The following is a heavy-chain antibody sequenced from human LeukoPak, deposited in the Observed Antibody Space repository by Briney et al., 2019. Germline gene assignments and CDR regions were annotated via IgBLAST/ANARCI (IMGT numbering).Heavy chain of an antibody. Sequence: PGGSLRLSCAASGFTFSTYAMSWVRQAPSRGLEWVSAISGSGATTHYADSEQGRFTISRDNSKDTLSLQMNSLRADDTAVYYCARGYSGEYGMDVWGQGTTVTVAS. J-gene: IGHJ6*02. D-gene: IGHD5-12*01. CDR1: GFTFSTYA. V-gene: IGHV3-23*01. CDR2: ISGSGATT. CDR3: ARGYSGEYGMDV.